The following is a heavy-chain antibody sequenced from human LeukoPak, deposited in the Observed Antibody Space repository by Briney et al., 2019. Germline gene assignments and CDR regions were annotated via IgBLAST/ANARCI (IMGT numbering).Heavy chain of an antibody. CDR2: INHSGST. Sequence: SDTLSLTCAVYGGSFSGYYWSWIRQPPGKGLEWIGEINHSGSTNYNPSLKSRVTISVDTSKNQFSLKLSSVAAADAAVYYCASRLRDGYNFDYWGQGTLVTVSS. D-gene: IGHD5-24*01. J-gene: IGHJ4*02. CDR3: ASRLRDGYNFDY. V-gene: IGHV4-34*01. CDR1: GGSFSGYY.